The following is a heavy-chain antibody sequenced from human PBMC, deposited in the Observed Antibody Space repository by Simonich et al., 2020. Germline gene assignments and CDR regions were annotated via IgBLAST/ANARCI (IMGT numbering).Heavy chain of an antibody. V-gene: IGHV3-74*01. CDR2: INSDGSST. Sequence: EVQLVESGGGLVQPGGSLRLSCAASGFTFSSYGMHWVRQAQVKGRGWVQRINSDGSSTSYADSVKGRFTISRYNAKNTLYLQMNSLRAEDTAVYYCAREAGDLWYFDLWGRGTLVTVSS. CDR3: AREAGDLWYFDL. J-gene: IGHJ2*01. D-gene: IGHD7-27*01. CDR1: GFTFSSYG.